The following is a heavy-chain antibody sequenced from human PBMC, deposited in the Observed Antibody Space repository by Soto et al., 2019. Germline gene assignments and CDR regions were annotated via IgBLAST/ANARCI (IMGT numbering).Heavy chain of an antibody. CDR3: AKDRENDFWSGYSPPSFDY. CDR1: GFTLSSYA. Sequence: EVQLLESGGGLVQPGGSLRLSCAASGFTLSSYAMSWVRQAPGKGLEWVSAISGSGGSTYYADSVKGRFTISRDNSKNTLYLQMNSLRAEDTAVYYCAKDRENDFWSGYSPPSFDYWGQGTLVTVSS. V-gene: IGHV3-23*01. J-gene: IGHJ4*02. D-gene: IGHD3-3*01. CDR2: ISGSGGST.